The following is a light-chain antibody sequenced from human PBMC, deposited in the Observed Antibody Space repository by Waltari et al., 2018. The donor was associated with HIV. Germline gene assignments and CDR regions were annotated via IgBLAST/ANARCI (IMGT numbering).Light chain of an antibody. CDR2: EVS. J-gene: IGLJ3*02. V-gene: IGLV2-14*01. CDR3: TSYVSSSTPV. CDR1: DVNDYEY. Sequence: QSALTQPASVSGSPGQSITISCDVNDYEYVSWYQHHPDKAPKVIIYEVSDRPSGLSNRVSGSKSGNTATLTIAGLQPEDEAVYFCTSYVSSSTPVFGRGTKVTVL.